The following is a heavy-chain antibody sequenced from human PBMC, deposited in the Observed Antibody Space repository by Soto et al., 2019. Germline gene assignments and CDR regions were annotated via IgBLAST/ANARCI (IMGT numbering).Heavy chain of an antibody. CDR2: IYLTGVT. Sequence: SETLSLTCAVGGDSISSGGYAWTWIRQSPGKGLEWIGYIYLTGVTYYNPSLKSRVTISVDKSKSQFSLRLSSVTAADTAVYYCARGHYGGHAMDVWGQGTTVTVSS. J-gene: IGHJ6*02. V-gene: IGHV4-30-2*06. CDR3: ARGHYGGHAMDV. D-gene: IGHD4-17*01. CDR1: GDSISSGGYA.